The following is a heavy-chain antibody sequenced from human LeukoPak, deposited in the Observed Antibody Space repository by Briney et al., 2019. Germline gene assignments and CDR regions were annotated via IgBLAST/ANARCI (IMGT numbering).Heavy chain of an antibody. CDR1: GYTFSSYS. V-gene: IGHV3-21*01. J-gene: IGHJ4*02. Sequence: GGSLRLSCAASGYTFSSYSINWVRQAPGKGLEWVSSISVRSNYIYYADSVRGRFRISRDDARDLLYLQMNSLRAEDTAVYYCVXLRRNSDTSGFYYYYDFWGQGTLVTVSS. D-gene: IGHD3-22*01. CDR2: ISVRSNYI. CDR3: VXLRRNSDTSGFYYYYDF.